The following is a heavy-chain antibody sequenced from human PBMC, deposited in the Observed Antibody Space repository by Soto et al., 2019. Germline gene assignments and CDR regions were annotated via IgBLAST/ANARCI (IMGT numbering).Heavy chain of an antibody. CDR3: ARRIGYYSEY. CDR1: GGSISSSSYF. D-gene: IGHD5-12*01. J-gene: IGHJ4*02. V-gene: IGHV4-39*01. CDR2: IHYSVST. Sequence: SETRSLTCSVSGGSISSSSYFWGWIRQPPGKGLECIGNIHYSVSTYYNPSLKSRVTISVDTSKTQFSLKLTSVSAAESAVYYCARRIGYYSEYWGQGNMVTVSS.